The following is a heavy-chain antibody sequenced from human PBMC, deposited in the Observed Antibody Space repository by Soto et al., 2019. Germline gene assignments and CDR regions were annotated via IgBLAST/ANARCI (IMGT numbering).Heavy chain of an antibody. Sequence: GASVKVSCKASGYKFISYGISWVRQAPGQGLEWMGGISAYNGNTNYAQKFQGRVIMTTDTSTTTAYMELRGLRPDDTAVYYCAREYYNLWSGPQTRSWFDPWGQGTLVTVSS. V-gene: IGHV1-18*04. CDR3: AREYYNLWSGPQTRSWFDP. J-gene: IGHJ5*02. D-gene: IGHD3-3*01. CDR2: ISAYNGNT. CDR1: GYKFISYG.